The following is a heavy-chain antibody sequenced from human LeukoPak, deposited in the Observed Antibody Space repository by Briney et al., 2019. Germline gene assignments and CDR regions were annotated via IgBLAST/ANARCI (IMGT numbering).Heavy chain of an antibody. D-gene: IGHD2-15*01. J-gene: IGHJ4*02. CDR3: AKDREIGYRSGGSCLPPPYFDY. V-gene: IGHV3-23*01. CDR1: GFTFSSYA. Sequence: GGSLRLSCAASGFTFSSYAMSWVRQAPGKGLEWVSAISGSGGSTYYADSVKGRFTISRDNSKNTLYLQMNSLRAEDTAVYYCAKDREIGYRSGGSCLPPPYFDYWGQGTLVTVSS. CDR2: ISGSGGST.